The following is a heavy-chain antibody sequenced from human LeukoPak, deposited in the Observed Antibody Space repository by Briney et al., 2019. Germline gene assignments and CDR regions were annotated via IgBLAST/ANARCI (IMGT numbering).Heavy chain of an antibody. V-gene: IGHV1-24*01. CDR1: GYTLTELS. CDR2: FDPEDGET. Sequence: GASVTVSCRVSGYTLTELSMHWVRQAPGKGREWMGGFDPEDGETIYAQKFQRRVTMTEDTSTDTAYMELSSLRSEDTAVYYCANRQTTDAFDIWGQGTMVTVSS. D-gene: IGHD4-11*01. J-gene: IGHJ3*02. CDR3: ANRQTTDAFDI.